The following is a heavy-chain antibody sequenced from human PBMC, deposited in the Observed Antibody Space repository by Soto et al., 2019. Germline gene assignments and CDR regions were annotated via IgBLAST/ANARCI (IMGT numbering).Heavy chain of an antibody. CDR1: CYSISLGYY. Sequence: LSLTCAFSCYSISLGYYWGLIRQPPGKGLEWIGTIYHSGSTYYNPSLKSRVTISADTSKNQFSLKLSSVTAADTAVYYCARALYCSGGSCYPLRGMDVWGQGTTVTVSS. V-gene: IGHV4-38-2*01. CDR2: IYHSGST. D-gene: IGHD2-15*01. J-gene: IGHJ6*02. CDR3: ARALYCSGGSCYPLRGMDV.